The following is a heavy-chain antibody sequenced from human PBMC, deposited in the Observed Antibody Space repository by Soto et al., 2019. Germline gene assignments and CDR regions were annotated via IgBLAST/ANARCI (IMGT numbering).Heavy chain of an antibody. V-gene: IGHV2-5*02. J-gene: IGHJ4*02. Sequence: QITLKESGPTLVKPTQTLTLTCTISGFSLSTSGVGVGWIRQPPGKALDWLALIYWDGDKRYSPSLKSRLTITKDTYTNQVVLTMTNMDPVDTATYYCVPLLWFGELTWGQGTLVNVYS. CDR1: GFSLSTSGVG. CDR3: VPLLWFGELT. CDR2: IYWDGDK. D-gene: IGHD3-10*01.